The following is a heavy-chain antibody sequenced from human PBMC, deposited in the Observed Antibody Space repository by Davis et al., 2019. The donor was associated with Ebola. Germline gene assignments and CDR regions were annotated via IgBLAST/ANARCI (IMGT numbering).Heavy chain of an antibody. D-gene: IGHD2-2*01. V-gene: IGHV1-2*02. CDR3: ARLGYCSSTTCDY. CDR1: GYTFTSYG. Sequence: ASVKVSCKASGYTFTSYGISWVRQAPGQGLEWMGWINPNSGGTNYAQKFQGRVTMTRDTSISTAYMELSRLRSDDTAVYYCARLGYCSSTTCDYWGQGTLVTVSS. CDR2: INPNSGGT. J-gene: IGHJ4*02.